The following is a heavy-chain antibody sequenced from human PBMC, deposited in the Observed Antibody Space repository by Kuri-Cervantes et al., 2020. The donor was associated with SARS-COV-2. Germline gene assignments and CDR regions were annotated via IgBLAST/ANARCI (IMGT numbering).Heavy chain of an antibody. J-gene: IGHJ3*02. Sequence: ASVKVSCKASGYTFTSYYMHWVRQAPGQGLEWMGIINPSGGSTSYAQKFQGRVTMTRDTSTSTVYMELSSLRSEDTAVYYCARDSLAEWLGDAFDIWGQGTMVTVSS. CDR2: INPSGGST. CDR3: ARDSLAEWLGDAFDI. D-gene: IGHD3-3*01. V-gene: IGHV1-46*03. CDR1: GYTFTSYY.